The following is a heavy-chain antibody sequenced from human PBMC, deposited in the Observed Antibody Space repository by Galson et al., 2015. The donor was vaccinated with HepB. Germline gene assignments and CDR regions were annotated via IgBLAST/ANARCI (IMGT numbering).Heavy chain of an antibody. CDR1: GFTASSNY. J-gene: IGHJ3*02. D-gene: IGHD1-26*01. V-gene: IGHV3-66*01. CDR3: ARGRDRGSVSGGEYAFDI. CDR2: IYSGGST. Sequence: SLRLSCAASGFTASSNYMSWVRQAPGKGLEWVSVIYSGGSTYYADSVRGRFTIPRDNSTNTLYVQMNSLRAEDTAVYYCARGRDRGSVSGGEYAFDIWGQGTMVTVTS.